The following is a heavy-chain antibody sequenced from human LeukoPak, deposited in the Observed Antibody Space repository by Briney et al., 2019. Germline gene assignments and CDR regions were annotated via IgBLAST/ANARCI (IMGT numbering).Heavy chain of an antibody. CDR3: AREWQGGIAAAGTRIEGDY. CDR1: GFTFSSYA. D-gene: IGHD6-13*01. J-gene: IGHJ4*02. V-gene: IGHV3-30*14. CDR2: ISYDGSNK. Sequence: PGRSLRLSCAASGFTFSSYAMHWVRQAPGKGLEWVAVISYDGSNKYYADSVKGRFTISRDNAENSLFLQMNSLRVEDTAVYYCAREWQGGIAAAGTRIEGDYWGQGTLVAVSS.